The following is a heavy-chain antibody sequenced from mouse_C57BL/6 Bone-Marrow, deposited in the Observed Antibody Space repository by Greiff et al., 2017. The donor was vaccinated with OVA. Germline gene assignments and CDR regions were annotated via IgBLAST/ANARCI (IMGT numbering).Heavy chain of an antibody. D-gene: IGHD1-1*01. CDR1: GFTFSDYY. V-gene: IGHV5-12*01. CDR2: ISNGGGST. J-gene: IGHJ1*03. CDR3: ARHRAITTVVDWYFDV. Sequence: EVQVVESGGGLVQPGGSLKLSCAASGFTFSDYYMYWVRQTPEKRLEWVAYISNGGGSTYYPDTVKGRFTISRDNAKNTLYLQMSRLKSEDTAMYYCARHRAITTVVDWYFDVWGTGTTVTVSS.